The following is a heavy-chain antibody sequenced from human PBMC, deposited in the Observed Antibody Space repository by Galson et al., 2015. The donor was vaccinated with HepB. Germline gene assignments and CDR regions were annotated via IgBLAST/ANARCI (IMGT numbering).Heavy chain of an antibody. CDR1: GFSFKNYG. CDR2: ISDDGSNK. Sequence: SLRFSCAASGFSFKNYGMHWVRQAPGKGLELVAVISDDGSNKSYLNSVKGRFTLSRDNSKSAMYLQMSSLKVEDTAVYYCARGGYRSGWPPLDQWGRGTMVTVSS. J-gene: IGHJ1*01. V-gene: IGHV3-30*03. D-gene: IGHD6-19*01. CDR3: ARGGYRSGWPPLDQ.